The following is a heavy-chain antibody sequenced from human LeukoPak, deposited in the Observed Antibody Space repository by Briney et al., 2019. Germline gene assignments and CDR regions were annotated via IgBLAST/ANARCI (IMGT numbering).Heavy chain of an antibody. V-gene: IGHV3-15*01. J-gene: IGHJ4*02. Sequence: GGSLRLSCEVSGFTFTNAWMNWVRQAPGKVLEWFGGIKSKAEGGTTDYAAPVEGRFSVSRDDSKNTLFLQMDSLKSDDTALYYCATASGYWGSAPFDYWGQGTLVTVSS. D-gene: IGHD7-27*01. CDR1: GFTFTNAW. CDR3: ATASGYWGSAPFDY. CDR2: IKSKAEGGTT.